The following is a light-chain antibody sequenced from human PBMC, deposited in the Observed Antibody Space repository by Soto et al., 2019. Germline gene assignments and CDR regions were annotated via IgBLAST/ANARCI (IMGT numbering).Light chain of an antibody. CDR2: AAS. V-gene: IGKV1-39*01. J-gene: IGKJ4*01. CDR1: QSINSY. CDR3: QQSYNTPT. Sequence: DIQMTQSPSSLSASVGDRVTITCRASQSINSYLNWYQQKPGKAPKLLIYAASSLQSGVPSRFSGSGSGTDFTLTISSLQPKDFATFYCQQSYNTPTFGGGTKVEIK.